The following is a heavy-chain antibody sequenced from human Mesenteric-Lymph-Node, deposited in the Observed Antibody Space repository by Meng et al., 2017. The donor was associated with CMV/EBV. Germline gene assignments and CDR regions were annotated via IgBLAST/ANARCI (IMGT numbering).Heavy chain of an antibody. J-gene: IGHJ1*01. D-gene: IGHD6-13*01. Sequence: FSLSTSGVGVGWIRQPQGKALGWLALIYWDDDKRYSPSLKSRLTITKDTSKNQVVLTMTNMDPVDTATNYCAHSAGIAAAGTVYFQHWGQGTLVTVSS. V-gene: IGHV2-5*02. CDR2: IYWDDDK. CDR1: FSLSTSGVG. CDR3: AHSAGIAAAGTVYFQH.